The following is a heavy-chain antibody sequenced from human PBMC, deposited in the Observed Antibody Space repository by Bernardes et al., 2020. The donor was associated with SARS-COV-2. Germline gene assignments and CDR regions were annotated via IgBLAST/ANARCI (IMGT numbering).Heavy chain of an antibody. CDR3: ARELRLGFTSSWFFDY. CDR2: IYRSGGT. V-gene: IGHV4-4*02. D-gene: IGHD6-13*01. Sequence: SETLSLTCDVSGDSINSNNWWTWVRQTPEKGLEWIGEIYRSGGTNYSPSLKSRVTISLDKSKNQFSLRLTSVTAADTAVYFCARELRLGFTSSWFFDYWGQGTTVTVSS. CDR1: GDSINSNNW. J-gene: IGHJ4*03.